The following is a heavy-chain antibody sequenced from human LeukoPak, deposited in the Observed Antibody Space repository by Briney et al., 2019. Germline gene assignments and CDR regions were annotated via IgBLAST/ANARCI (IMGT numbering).Heavy chain of an antibody. Sequence: SETLSLTCTVSGGSISSSSYYWGWIRQPPGTGLEWIGSIYYSGSTYYNPSLKSRVTISVDTSKNQFSLKLSSVTAADTAVYYCARQTHYDILTGYSNWFDPWGQGTLVTVSS. CDR3: ARQTHYDILTGYSNWFDP. J-gene: IGHJ5*02. V-gene: IGHV4-39*01. D-gene: IGHD3-9*01. CDR1: GGSISSSSYY. CDR2: IYYSGST.